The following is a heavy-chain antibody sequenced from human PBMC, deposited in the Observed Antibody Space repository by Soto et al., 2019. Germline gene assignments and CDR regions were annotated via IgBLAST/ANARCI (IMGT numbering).Heavy chain of an antibody. J-gene: IGHJ6*02. Sequence: GGSLRLSCAASGFTFSSYAMSWVRQAPGKGLEWVSAISGSGGSTYYADSVKGRFTISRDNSKNTLYLQMNSLRAEDTAVYYCAKGNGRLSKHGMDVWGQGTTVTVSS. CDR3: AKGNGRLSKHGMDV. D-gene: IGHD2-15*01. V-gene: IGHV3-23*01. CDR2: ISGSGGST. CDR1: GFTFSSYA.